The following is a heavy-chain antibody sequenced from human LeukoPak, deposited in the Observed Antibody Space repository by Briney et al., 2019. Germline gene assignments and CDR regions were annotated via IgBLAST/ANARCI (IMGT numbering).Heavy chain of an antibody. CDR1: GFAFSTYT. Sequence: PGGSLRLSCAASGFAFSTYTIHWVRQAPGKGLEWVAVISYDGSNEYYADSVKGRFTISRDNSKNTLYLQMNSLRAEDTAVYYCAKDLGLWFGELRPNLDYWGQGTLVTVSS. V-gene: IGHV3-30-3*01. D-gene: IGHD3-10*01. CDR2: ISYDGSNE. J-gene: IGHJ4*02. CDR3: AKDLGLWFGELRPNLDY.